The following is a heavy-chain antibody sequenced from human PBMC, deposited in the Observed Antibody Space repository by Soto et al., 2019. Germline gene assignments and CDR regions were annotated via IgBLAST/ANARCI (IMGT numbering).Heavy chain of an antibody. D-gene: IGHD3-9*01. V-gene: IGHV3-23*01. CDR3: AKAVSGYDILTGYVY. CDR2: ISGSGGST. Sequence: PGGSLRLSCAASGFTFSSYAMSWVRQAPGKGLEWVSAISGSGGSTYYADSVKGRFTISRDNSKNTLYLQMNSLRAEDTAVYYCAKAVSGYDILTGYVYWGQGTLVTVSS. J-gene: IGHJ4*02. CDR1: GFTFSSYA.